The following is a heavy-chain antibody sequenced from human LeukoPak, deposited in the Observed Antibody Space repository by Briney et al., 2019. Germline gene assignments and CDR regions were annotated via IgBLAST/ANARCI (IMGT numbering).Heavy chain of an antibody. J-gene: IGHJ3*02. Sequence: GGSLRLSCTASGFTFGDYAMSWVRQAPGKGLEWVGFIRSKAYGGTTEYAASVKGRFTISRDDSKSIAYLQMNSLKTEDTAVYYCTREVVESYGDYVGAFDIWGQGTMVTVSS. CDR2: IRSKAYGGTT. CDR3: TREVVESYGDYVGAFDI. V-gene: IGHV3-49*04. D-gene: IGHD4-17*01. CDR1: GFTFGDYA.